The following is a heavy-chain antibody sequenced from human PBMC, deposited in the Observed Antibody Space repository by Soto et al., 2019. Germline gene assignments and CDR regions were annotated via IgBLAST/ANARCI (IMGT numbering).Heavy chain of an antibody. D-gene: IGHD2-2*01. CDR1: GFTFSSYW. V-gene: IGHV3-7*01. CDR2: IKQDGSEK. CDR3: ARDYCSSTSCFLGRTYFDY. Sequence: GGSLRLSCAASGFTFSSYWMSWVRQAPGKGLEWVANIKQDGSEKYYVDSVKGRFTISRDNAKNSLYLQMNSLRAEDTAVYYCARDYCSSTSCFLGRTYFDYWGQGTRVTVSS. J-gene: IGHJ4*02.